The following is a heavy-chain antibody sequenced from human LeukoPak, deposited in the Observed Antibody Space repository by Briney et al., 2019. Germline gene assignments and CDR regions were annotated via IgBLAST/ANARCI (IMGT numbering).Heavy chain of an antibody. CDR2: IYYSGST. D-gene: IGHD6-6*01. Sequence: QSSETLSLTCTVYGCSISSYYWSWIRQPPGKGLEWIGYIYYSGSTYYNPSLKSRVTISVDTAKNQFSLKLCSVTAADTAVYYCARVRSIAARPFDYWGQGTLVTVSS. CDR3: ARVRSIAARPFDY. CDR1: GCSISSYY. J-gene: IGHJ4*02. V-gene: IGHV4-59*01.